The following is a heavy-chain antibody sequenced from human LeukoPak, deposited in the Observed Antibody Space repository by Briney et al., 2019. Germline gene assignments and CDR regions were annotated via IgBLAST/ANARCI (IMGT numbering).Heavy chain of an antibody. Sequence: PGGSLRLSCAASGFTFSSYWMSWVCQAPGKGLEWVANIKQDGSEKNYVDSVKGRFTISRDNAQNSLYLQMNSLRAEDTAVYYCARDMTIVMTTVPTVGYFDLWGRGTLVTVSS. J-gene: IGHJ2*01. V-gene: IGHV3-7*01. D-gene: IGHD4-17*01. CDR1: GFTFSSYW. CDR2: IKQDGSEK. CDR3: ARDMTIVMTTVPTVGYFDL.